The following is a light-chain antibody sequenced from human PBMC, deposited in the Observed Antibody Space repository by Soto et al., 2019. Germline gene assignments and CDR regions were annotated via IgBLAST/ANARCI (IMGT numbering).Light chain of an antibody. V-gene: IGKV4-1*01. CDR2: GAS. Sequence: DIVMTQSPDSLAVSLGERATINCKSSQSIFDTPTNKNYLAWFQQKPGQPPKLLIYGASTRESGVPDRFSGSGSGTDFTLTISSLQAEDVAVYYCQQHYVSQRTFDQGTKVEIK. J-gene: IGKJ1*01. CDR1: QSIFDTPTNKNY. CDR3: QQHYVSQRT.